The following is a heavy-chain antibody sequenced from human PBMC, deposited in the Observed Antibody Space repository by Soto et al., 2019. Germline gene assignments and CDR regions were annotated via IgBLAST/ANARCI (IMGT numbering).Heavy chain of an antibody. D-gene: IGHD3-22*01. J-gene: IGHJ4*02. CDR3: ARASYYYDSRGTFDY. CDR2: IHHSGST. V-gene: IGHV4-30-2*01. Sequence: SETLSLTCAVSGGSISSGGYSWSWIRQPPGKGLEWIGYIHHSGSTYYNPSLKSRVTISVDRSKNQFSLKLSSVTAADTAVYYCARASYYYDSRGTFDYWGQGTLVTVSS. CDR1: GGSISSGGYS.